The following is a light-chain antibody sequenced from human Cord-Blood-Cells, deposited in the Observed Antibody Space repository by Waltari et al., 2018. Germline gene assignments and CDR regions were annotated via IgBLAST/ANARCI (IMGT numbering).Light chain of an antibody. CDR3: QQYYSTPPFT. CDR1: QRVLYSSNNKNY. V-gene: IGKV4-1*01. CDR2: WAS. J-gene: IGKJ3*01. Sequence: DIVMTQSPDSLAVSLGERDTINCKSSQRVLYSSNNKNYLAWYQQKPGQPPKLLIYWASTRESGVPDRFSGSGSGTDFTLTISSLQAEDVAVYYCQQYYSTPPFTFGPGTKVDIK.